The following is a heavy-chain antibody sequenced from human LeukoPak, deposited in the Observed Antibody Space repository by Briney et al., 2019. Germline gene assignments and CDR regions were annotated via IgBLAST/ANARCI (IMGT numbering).Heavy chain of an antibody. J-gene: IGHJ3*02. D-gene: IGHD2-15*01. V-gene: IGHV3-33*01. Sequence: PGGSLRLSCAVSGFTCSSYAMHWVRQAPGKGLEWVTVTWQDGNKAYADSVKGRFTISRDTSKNTLFLQMNSLRDEDTAMYFCAREWSAFDIWGQGTMVTVSS. CDR1: GFTCSSYA. CDR2: TWQDGNK. CDR3: AREWSAFDI.